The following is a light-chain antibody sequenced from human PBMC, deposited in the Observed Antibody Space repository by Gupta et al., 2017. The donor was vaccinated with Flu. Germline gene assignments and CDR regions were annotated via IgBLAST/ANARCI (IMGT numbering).Light chain of an antibody. J-gene: IGLJ2*01. CDR3: LSRTSSNTVV. CDR1: GSDVGSYVR. CDR2: EVN. V-gene: IGLV2-18*02. Sequence: VAMSSTGAGSDVGSYVRVSWYKQPPATAPKLKSYEVNHRPSGVPDRVSASQSGTTVSLTMSGLQPEDEADYDCLSRTSSNTVVFGGGTKLTVL.